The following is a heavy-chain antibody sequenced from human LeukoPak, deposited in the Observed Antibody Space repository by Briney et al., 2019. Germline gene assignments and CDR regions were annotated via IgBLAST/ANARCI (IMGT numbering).Heavy chain of an antibody. J-gene: IGHJ5*02. Sequence: GGSLRLSCAATGFTFRNYAMHWVRQAPGKGLEWVAVISYHGSDKFYADSVKGRFTISRDNSESTLYLQMNSLRVEDTAVYYCATPPCSGGSCYLDHWGQGTLVTVSS. CDR2: ISYHGSDK. CDR1: GFTFRNYA. V-gene: IGHV3-30*04. D-gene: IGHD2-15*01. CDR3: ATPPCSGGSCYLDH.